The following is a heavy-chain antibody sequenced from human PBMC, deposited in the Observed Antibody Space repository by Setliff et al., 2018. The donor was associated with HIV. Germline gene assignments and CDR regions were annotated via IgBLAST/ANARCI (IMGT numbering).Heavy chain of an antibody. J-gene: IGHJ4*02. V-gene: IGHV1-69*13. Sequence: GASVKVSCKASGGTFSSCAISWVRQAPGQGLEWMGGIIPIFGTANYAQKFQGRVTITADESTSTAYMELSSLRSDDTAIYYCARGKYNSGWYDVHYYFDNWGQGTLVTVSS. CDR1: GGTFSSCA. CDR3: ARGKYNSGWYDVHYYFDN. D-gene: IGHD6-19*01. CDR2: IIPIFGTA.